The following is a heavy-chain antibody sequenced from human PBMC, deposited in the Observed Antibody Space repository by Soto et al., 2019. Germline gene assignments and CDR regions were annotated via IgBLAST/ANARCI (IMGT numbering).Heavy chain of an antibody. J-gene: IGHJ5*02. CDR1: GGTFSSYA. Sequence: QVQLVQSGAEVKKPGSSVKVSCKASGGTFSSYAISWVRQAPGQGLEWMGGIIPIFGTANYAQKFQGRVTITADESTRTAYMELSSLRSEDTAVYYCAREREYYDSSGYSPFDPWGQGTLVTVSS. CDR3: AREREYYDSSGYSPFDP. V-gene: IGHV1-69*12. CDR2: IIPIFGTA. D-gene: IGHD3-22*01.